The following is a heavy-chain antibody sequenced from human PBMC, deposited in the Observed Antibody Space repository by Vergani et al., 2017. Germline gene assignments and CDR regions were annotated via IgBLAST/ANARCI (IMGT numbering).Heavy chain of an antibody. J-gene: IGHJ3*02. V-gene: IGHV1-3*01. Sequence: QVQLVQSGAEVTKPGASVKVSCKASGYTFTSYAMHWVRQAPGQRLEWMGWINAGNGNTKYSQKFQGRVTITRDTSASTAYMELSSLRSEDTAVYYCASCGGDCYSGAFDIWAKGQWSPSLQ. CDR2: INAGNGNT. CDR1: GYTFTSYA. CDR3: ASCGGDCYSGAFDI. D-gene: IGHD2-21*01.